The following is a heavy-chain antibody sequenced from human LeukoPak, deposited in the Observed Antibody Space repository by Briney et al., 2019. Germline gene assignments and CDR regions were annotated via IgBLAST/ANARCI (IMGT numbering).Heavy chain of an antibody. CDR1: GGSISSSNW. V-gene: IGHV4-4*02. Sequence: PSGTLSLTCAVSGGSISSSNWWSWVRQPPGKGLEWIGEIYHSGSTNYNPSLKSRVTISVDNSKNQFSLKLSSVTAADTAVYYCARKMVEGSGSSWYWPFDYWGQGTLVTVSS. CDR2: IYHSGST. J-gene: IGHJ4*02. D-gene: IGHD6-13*01. CDR3: ARKMVEGSGSSWYWPFDY.